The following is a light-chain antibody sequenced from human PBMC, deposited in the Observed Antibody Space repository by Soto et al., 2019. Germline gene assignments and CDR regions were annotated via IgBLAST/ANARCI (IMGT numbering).Light chain of an antibody. V-gene: IGLV2-23*03. CDR2: EGS. J-gene: IGLJ3*02. CDR3: CSYAARTTLSGV. CDR1: SSDVGSYNL. Sequence: QSALTQPASVSGSPGQSITISCTGTSSDVGSYNLVSWYQQHPGKAPKLMIYEGSKRPSGVSNRFSGSKSGNTASLTISGLQAEDEADYYCCSYAARTTLSGVFGGGTKLTVL.